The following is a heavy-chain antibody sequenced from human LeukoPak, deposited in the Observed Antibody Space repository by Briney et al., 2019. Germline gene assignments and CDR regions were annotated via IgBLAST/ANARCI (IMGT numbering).Heavy chain of an antibody. J-gene: IGHJ5*02. CDR1: GFTFSSYG. CDR2: IWYDGSNK. CDR3: ARAMVRGVPGGGFDP. V-gene: IGHV3-33*01. D-gene: IGHD3-10*01. Sequence: PGGSLRLSCAASGFTFSSYGMHWVRQAPGKGLEWVAVIWYDGSNKYYADSVKGRFTISRDNSKNTLYLQMNSLRAEDTAVYYRARAMVRGVPGGGFDPWGQGTLVTVSS.